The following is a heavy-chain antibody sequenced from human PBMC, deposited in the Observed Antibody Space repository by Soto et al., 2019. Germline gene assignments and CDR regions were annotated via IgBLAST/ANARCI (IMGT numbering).Heavy chain of an antibody. V-gene: IGHV3-30*18. J-gene: IGHJ4*02. D-gene: IGHD5-12*01. CDR3: AKDLMWYRKEATNSWDY. CDR1: GFTFSSYG. Sequence: LRLSCAASGFTFSSYGMHWVRQAPGKGLEWVTTVSYDGDNEYYADSVKGRCTISRDNSNKMLYLQMNSLRNEDTAVYYCAKDLMWYRKEATNSWDYWGQGTLVTVSS. CDR2: VSYDGDNE.